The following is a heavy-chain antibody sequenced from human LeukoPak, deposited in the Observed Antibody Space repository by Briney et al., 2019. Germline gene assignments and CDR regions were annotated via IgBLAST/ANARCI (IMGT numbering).Heavy chain of an antibody. V-gene: IGHV3-21*01. Sequence: GGSLRLSCAASGFSFSTYYVNWVRQAPGKGLEWVSCISSSSTYIYYADSVRGRFAISRDNAKNSLYLQMNSLRAEDTAVYYCARKNHGSFDYWGQGSLVTVSS. CDR1: GFSFSTYY. J-gene: IGHJ4*02. CDR2: ISSSSTYI. D-gene: IGHD1-14*01. CDR3: ARKNHGSFDY.